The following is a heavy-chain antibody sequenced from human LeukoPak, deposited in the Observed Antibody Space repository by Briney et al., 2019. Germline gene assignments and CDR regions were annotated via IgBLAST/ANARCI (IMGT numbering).Heavy chain of an antibody. CDR1: GGSFSDYY. J-gene: IGHJ4*02. D-gene: IGHD6-13*01. V-gene: IGHV4-34*01. CDR2: INHSGST. CDR3: ARCGGSSWYVDY. Sequence: SETLSLTCAVYGGSFSDYYWSWIRQPPGKELEWIGEINHSGSTDCSPSLKSRVTISVDTSKNQFSLKLSSVTAADTAVYYCARCGGSSWYVDYWGQGTLVTVSS.